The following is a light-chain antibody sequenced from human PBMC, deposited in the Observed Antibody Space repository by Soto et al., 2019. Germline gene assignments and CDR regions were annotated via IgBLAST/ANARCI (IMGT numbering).Light chain of an antibody. V-gene: IGKV3D-20*01. J-gene: IGKJ4*01. CDR1: QTVHSNY. Sequence: EGVLTQSPATLSLSPGEIATLSCGASQTVHSNYLAWYQHKPGLAPRLLIYDASSRATGIPDRFRVSGSGTDFTLTISRLEPEDFAVYYCQQYGASPRGTFGGGTKVEIK. CDR3: QQYGASPRGT. CDR2: DAS.